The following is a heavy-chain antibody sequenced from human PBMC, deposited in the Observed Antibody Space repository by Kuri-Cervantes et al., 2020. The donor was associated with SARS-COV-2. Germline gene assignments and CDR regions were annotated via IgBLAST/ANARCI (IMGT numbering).Heavy chain of an antibody. CDR1: GGSISSYY. CDR2: IYTSGST. CDR3: AREYSSSSDRLFYYYYYMDV. J-gene: IGHJ6*03. V-gene: IGHV4-4*07. D-gene: IGHD6-6*01. Sequence: SETLSLTFTVSGGSISSYYWSWIRQPAGKGLEWIGRIYTSGSTNYNPSLKSRVTMSVDTSKNQFSLKLSSVTAADTAVYYCAREYSSSSDRLFYYYYYMDVWGQGTTVTVSS.